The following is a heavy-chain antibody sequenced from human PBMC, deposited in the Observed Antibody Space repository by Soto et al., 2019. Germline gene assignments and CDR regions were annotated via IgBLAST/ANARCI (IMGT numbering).Heavy chain of an antibody. CDR1: GFTFDDYA. Sequence: EVQLVESGGGLVQPGRSLRLSCAASGFTFDDYAMHWVRQAPGKGLEWVSGISWNSGSIGYADSVKGRFTISRDNAKNSLLPQMNRLGAEDTALYYCAKDDSSGWYGNYFDYWGQGTLVTVSS. V-gene: IGHV3-9*01. J-gene: IGHJ4*02. CDR3: AKDDSSGWYGNYFDY. CDR2: ISWNSGSI. D-gene: IGHD6-19*01.